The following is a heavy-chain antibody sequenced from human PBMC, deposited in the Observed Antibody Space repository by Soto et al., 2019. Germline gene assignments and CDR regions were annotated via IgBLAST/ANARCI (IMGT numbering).Heavy chain of an antibody. CDR3: AKDHLSYCSSTSCYTPYGMDV. Sequence: PGGSLRLSCAASGFTFSSYAMSWVRQAPGKGLEWVSAISGSGGSTYYADSVKGRFTISRDNSKNTLYLQMNSLRAEDTAVYYCAKDHLSYCSSTSCYTPYGMDVWGQGTTVTVSS. CDR1: GFTFSSYA. J-gene: IGHJ6*02. V-gene: IGHV3-23*01. D-gene: IGHD2-2*02. CDR2: ISGSGGST.